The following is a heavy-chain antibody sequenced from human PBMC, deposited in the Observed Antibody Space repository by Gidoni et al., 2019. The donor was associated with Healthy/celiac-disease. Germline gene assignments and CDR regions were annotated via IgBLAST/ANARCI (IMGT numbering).Heavy chain of an antibody. J-gene: IGHJ3*02. D-gene: IGHD3-22*01. CDR2: IYYSGST. CDR1: GGSISSSSYY. V-gene: IGHV4-39*01. Sequence: QLQLQESGPGLVKPSETLSLTCTVSGGSISSSSYYWGWIRQPPGKGLEWIGSIYYSGSTYYNPSLKSRVTISVDTSKNQFSLKLSSVTAADTAVYYCARYDSSRPRAFDIWGQGTMVTVSS. CDR3: ARYDSSRPRAFDI.